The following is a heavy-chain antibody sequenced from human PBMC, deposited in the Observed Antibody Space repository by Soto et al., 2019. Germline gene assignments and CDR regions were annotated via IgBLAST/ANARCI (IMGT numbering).Heavy chain of an antibody. Sequence: PSETLSLTCTVSGGSVSSGNYYWSWIRQPPGKGLEWIGFIYYSGSTNYNPSLKSRVTISVDTSKNQFSLKLSSVTAADTAVYYCASTGSSWYAENKFDYWGQGTLVTVSS. D-gene: IGHD6-13*01. CDR2: IYYSGST. J-gene: IGHJ4*02. CDR3: ASTGSSWYAENKFDY. V-gene: IGHV4-61*01. CDR1: GGSVSSGNYY.